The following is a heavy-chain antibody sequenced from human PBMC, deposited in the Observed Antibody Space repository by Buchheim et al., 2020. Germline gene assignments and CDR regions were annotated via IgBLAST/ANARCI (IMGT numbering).Heavy chain of an antibody. J-gene: IGHJ4*02. Sequence: EVQLLESGGGLVQPGGSLRLSCAASGFTFSSYAMSWVRQVPGKGLEWVSSISDSGVTTSFAHSVKGRFTISSDNSTNTPYLQMNSLRAEDTAVYYCAEAIRASDYWGQGTL. CDR1: GFTFSSYA. D-gene: IGHD3-10*01. CDR2: ISDSGVTT. V-gene: IGHV3-23*01. CDR3: AEAIRASDY.